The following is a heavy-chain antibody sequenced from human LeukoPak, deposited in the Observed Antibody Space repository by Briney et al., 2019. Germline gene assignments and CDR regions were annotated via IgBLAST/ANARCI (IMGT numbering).Heavy chain of an antibody. J-gene: IGHJ4*02. CDR1: GYTFTGYY. Sequence: ASVKVSCKASGYTFTGYYMHGVRQAPGQGLEWMGWINTHSGGTNYAQKFQGRVTMTRDTSISTAYMELSRLRSDDTAVYYCARVGRGYSYGYFDYWGQGTLVTVSS. V-gene: IGHV1-2*02. D-gene: IGHD5-18*01. CDR2: INTHSGGT. CDR3: ARVGRGYSYGYFDY.